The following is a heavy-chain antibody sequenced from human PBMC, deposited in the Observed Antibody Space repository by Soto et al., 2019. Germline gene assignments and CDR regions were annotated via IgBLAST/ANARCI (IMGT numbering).Heavy chain of an antibody. Sequence: SETLSLTCAVYGGSFSGYYWSWIRQPPGKGLEWIGEINHSGSTNYNPSLESRVTISVDTSKNQFSLKLSSVTAADTAVYYCARGGDYDYYYGMDVWGQGTTVTVSS. CDR3: ARGGDYDYYYGMDV. CDR1: GGSFSGYY. V-gene: IGHV4-34*01. J-gene: IGHJ6*02. CDR2: INHSGST. D-gene: IGHD2-21*02.